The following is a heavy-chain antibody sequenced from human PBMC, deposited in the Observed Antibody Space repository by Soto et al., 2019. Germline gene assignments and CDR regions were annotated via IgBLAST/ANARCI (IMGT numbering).Heavy chain of an antibody. CDR3: ARHGGYIGLDNWFDS. D-gene: IGHD2-15*01. V-gene: IGHV5-51*01. J-gene: IGHJ5*01. CDR1: GFTFISTW. CDR2: IYPGDSDT. Sequence: GESLKISCETSGFTFISTWIGWVRQMPGKDLELMGVIYPGDSDTRYNPSFQGHVAISADKSISTTYLQWSALTASDTAIYYCARHGGYIGLDNWFDSWGQGTQVTVSS.